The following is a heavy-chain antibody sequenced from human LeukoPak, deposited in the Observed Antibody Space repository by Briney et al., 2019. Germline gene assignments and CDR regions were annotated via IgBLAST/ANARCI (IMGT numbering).Heavy chain of an antibody. CDR1: GFTFSSYW. CDR2: IKQDGSEK. J-gene: IGHJ6*02. D-gene: IGHD3-10*01. V-gene: IGHV3-7*03. CDR3: VRGGYYYGMDV. Sequence: RTGGSLRLSCAASGFTFSSYWMSWVRQAPGRGLEWVANIKQDGSEKYYVDSVKGRFTISRDNAKNSLYLQMNSLRAEDTAVYYCVRGGYYYGMDVWGQGTTVTVSS.